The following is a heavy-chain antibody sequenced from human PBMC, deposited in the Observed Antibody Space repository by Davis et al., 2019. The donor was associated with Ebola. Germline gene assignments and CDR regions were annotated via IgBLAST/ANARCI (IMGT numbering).Heavy chain of an antibody. CDR2: MYHSGRT. CDR3: VRDRSNWFDP. V-gene: IGHV4-39*07. J-gene: IGHJ5*02. Sequence: SETLSLTCSVSGGSISSSSDNWGWIRQPPGKGLEWIGSMYHSGRTYHNPSLESRVTISLDTSRNQFSLELSSVTAADTAVYYCVRDRSNWFDPWGQGTLVTVSS. CDR1: GGSISSSSDN.